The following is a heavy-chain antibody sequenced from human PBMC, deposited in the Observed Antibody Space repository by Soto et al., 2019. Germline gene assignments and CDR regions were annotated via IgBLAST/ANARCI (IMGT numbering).Heavy chain of an antibody. D-gene: IGHD4-17*01. CDR2: IYYSGST. J-gene: IGHJ4*02. Sequence: SETLSLTCTVSGGSISSYYWSWIRQPPGKGLEWIGYIYYSGSTNYNPSLKSRVTISVDTSKNQFSLKLSSVTAADTAVYYCASYGDYALAFDYWGQGTLVTVSS. CDR3: ASYGDYALAFDY. CDR1: GGSISSYY. V-gene: IGHV4-59*08.